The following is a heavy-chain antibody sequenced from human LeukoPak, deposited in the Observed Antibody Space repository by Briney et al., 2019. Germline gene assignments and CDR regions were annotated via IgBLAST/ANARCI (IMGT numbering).Heavy chain of an antibody. D-gene: IGHD3-16*02. J-gene: IGHJ6*02. CDR3: ARDRSRKLSSYYGLDV. CDR1: GGSISSGSYY. Sequence: NPSETLSLTCTVSGGSISSGSYYWSWIRQPPGKGLEWIGSIYYTGSTYYNPSLKSRVTISVDTSKTQFSLKLSSVTAADTAVYYCARDRSRKLSSYYGLDVWGQGTTVTVSS. V-gene: IGHV4-39*07. CDR2: IYYTGST.